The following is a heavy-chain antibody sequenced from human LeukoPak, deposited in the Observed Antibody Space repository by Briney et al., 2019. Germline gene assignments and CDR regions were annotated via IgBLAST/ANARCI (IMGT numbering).Heavy chain of an antibody. CDR2: IYTSRSA. CDR3: ERVSIFGYYYYMDV. J-gene: IGHJ6*03. Sequence: SETLSLTCTVSGGSISSYYWSWIPQPAGKGLEWIRRIYTSRSANYNPSLKSRVTMSVDTSKNQFSLRVSSVPAADTAVYYCERVSIFGYYYYMDVWGKGTTVTIS. D-gene: IGHD3-3*02. V-gene: IGHV4-4*07. CDR1: GGSISSYY.